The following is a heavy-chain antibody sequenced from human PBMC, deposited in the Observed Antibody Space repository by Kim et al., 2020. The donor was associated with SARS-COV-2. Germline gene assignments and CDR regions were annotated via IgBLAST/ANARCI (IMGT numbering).Heavy chain of an antibody. CDR2: ISGSGGNT. Sequence: GGSLRLSCAASGFTFSTYAMSWVRQAPGKGLEWVSSISGSGGNTYYADSVKGRFTISRDYSKDTLFLQMSSLRADDTAIYYCAKALSGSSFSTGFREIDSWGQGTLVTVSS. CDR3: AKALSGSSFSTGFREIDS. CDR1: GFTFSTYA. V-gene: IGHV3-23*01. D-gene: IGHD2-8*02. J-gene: IGHJ4*02.